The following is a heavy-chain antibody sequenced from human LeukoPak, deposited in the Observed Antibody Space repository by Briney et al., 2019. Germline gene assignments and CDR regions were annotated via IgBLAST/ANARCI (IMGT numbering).Heavy chain of an antibody. D-gene: IGHD4-23*01. CDR2: MNQHGSEK. J-gene: IGHJ4*02. CDR3: ARADTTVVTPAGY. V-gene: IGHV3-7*03. Sequence: GGSLRLSCAASGFTFSSYWMSWVRQAPGKGLEWVANMNQHGSEKYYVDSVKGRFTISRDNAKNSLYLQMNSLRVEDMAVYYCARADTTVVTPAGYWGQGTLVTVSS. CDR1: GFTFSSYW.